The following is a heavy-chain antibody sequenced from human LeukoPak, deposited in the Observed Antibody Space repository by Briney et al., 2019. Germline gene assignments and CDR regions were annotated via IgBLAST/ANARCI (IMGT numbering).Heavy chain of an antibody. V-gene: IGHV4-34*01. CDR2: INHSGST. CDR1: GGSFSGYY. J-gene: IGHJ4*02. D-gene: IGHD1-26*01. Sequence: SETLSLTCAVYGGSFSGYYWSWIRQPPGKGLEWIGEINHSGSTNYNPSLKSRVTISVDTSKNQFSLQLSSVTAADTAVYYCARSLTGYGSNYPFDSWGQGTLVTVSS. CDR3: ARSLTGYGSNYPFDS.